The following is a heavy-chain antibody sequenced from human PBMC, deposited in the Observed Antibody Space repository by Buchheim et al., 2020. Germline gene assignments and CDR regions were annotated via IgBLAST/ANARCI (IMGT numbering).Heavy chain of an antibody. V-gene: IGHV1-2*02. Sequence: QVQLVQSGAEVKKPGASVKVSCKASGYTFTGYYMHWVRQAPGQGLEWMGWINPNSGGPNYAQKFQGRVTMTRDTSISTAHMELSRLRSDDTAVYYCARELVDTAMVTSDYWGQGTL. CDR3: ARELVDTAMVTSDY. CDR1: GYTFTGYY. CDR2: INPNSGGP. J-gene: IGHJ4*02. D-gene: IGHD5-18*01.